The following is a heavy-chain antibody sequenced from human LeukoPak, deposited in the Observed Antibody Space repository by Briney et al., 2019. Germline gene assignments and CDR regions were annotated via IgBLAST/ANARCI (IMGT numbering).Heavy chain of an antibody. V-gene: IGHV3-74*01. J-gene: IGHJ4*02. CDR3: ASGYARSARHQSDF. CDR1: GFSFSDYW. CDR2: INSDGSNT. D-gene: IGHD5-12*01. Sequence: GGSLRLSCTASGFSFSDYWMHWVRQAPGKGLVWVSRINSDGSNTNYAGSVKGRFTISRDNAKNTLYLQMSSLRVEDSAVYYCASGYARSARHQSDFWGQGTVVTVSS.